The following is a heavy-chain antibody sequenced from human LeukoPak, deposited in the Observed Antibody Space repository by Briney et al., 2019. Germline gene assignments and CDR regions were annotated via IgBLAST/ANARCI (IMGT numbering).Heavy chain of an antibody. CDR3: ARDRGSSSWYGGFDI. J-gene: IGHJ3*02. V-gene: IGHV4-39*07. D-gene: IGHD6-13*01. CDR2: VYYNGRT. CDR1: GGSSSISSYY. Sequence: SETLSLTCTVSGGSSSISSYYWGWIRQAPGKGLEWIGSVYYNGRTYYTPSLESRVTMSVDTSKNHFSLKLTSVTAADTAVYYCARDRGSSSWYGGFDIWGQGTMVTVSS.